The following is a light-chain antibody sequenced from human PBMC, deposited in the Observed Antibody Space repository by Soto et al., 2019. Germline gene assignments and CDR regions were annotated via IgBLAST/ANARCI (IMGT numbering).Light chain of an antibody. J-gene: IGKJ2*01. CDR2: SAS. Sequence: DLQMTQSPSSLSASVGDRVTITCRASQGIGNDLGWYQQKPGKAPKRLIYSASSLQSGVPSRFSGSGSGTEFTLTISSLQPGDFATYYCLQHNSYPYTFGQGTKLEIK. V-gene: IGKV1-17*01. CDR3: LQHNSYPYT. CDR1: QGIGND.